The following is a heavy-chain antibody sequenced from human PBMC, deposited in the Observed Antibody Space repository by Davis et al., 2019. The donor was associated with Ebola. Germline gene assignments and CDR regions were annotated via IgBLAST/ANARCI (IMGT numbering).Heavy chain of an antibody. CDR2: ISAYNGNT. V-gene: IGHV1-18*01. Sequence: ASVTVSCKASGYTFTSYGISWVRQAPGQGLEWMGWISAYNGNTNYAQKLQGRVTMTTDTSTSTAYMELRSLRSDDTAVYYCARDLSSYGRVPAAMGYYYYGMDVWGQGTTVTVSS. CDR3: ARDLSSYGRVPAAMGYYYYGMDV. D-gene: IGHD2-2*01. CDR1: GYTFTSYG. J-gene: IGHJ6*02.